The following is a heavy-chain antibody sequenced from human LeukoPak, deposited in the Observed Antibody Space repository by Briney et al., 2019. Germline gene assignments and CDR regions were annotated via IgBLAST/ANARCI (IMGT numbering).Heavy chain of an antibody. CDR1: GGSISSSSYY. V-gene: IGHV4-39*01. CDR3: ARLHYYYYGMDV. Sequence: TSETLSLTCTVSGGSISSSSYYWVWIRQPPGKGLEWIGSIYYSGSTYYNPPLKSRVTIPVDTSKNQFSLKLSSVTAADTAVYYCARLHYYYYGMDVWGQGTTVTVSS. J-gene: IGHJ6*02. CDR2: IYYSGST.